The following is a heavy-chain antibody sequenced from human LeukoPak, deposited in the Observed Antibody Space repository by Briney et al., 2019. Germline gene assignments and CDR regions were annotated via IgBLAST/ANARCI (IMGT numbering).Heavy chain of an antibody. V-gene: IGHV3-48*04. CDR1: GFTFSSYT. J-gene: IGHJ4*02. D-gene: IGHD3-22*01. CDR3: ASVVGGYYSPFES. Sequence: GSLRLSCAASGFTFSSYTMNWVRQAPGKGLEWISFISGSGSIIYYADSVKGRSTISRDNAKNSLYLQMNSLRAEDTAVYYCASVVGGYYSPFESWGQGTLVTASS. CDR2: ISGSGSII.